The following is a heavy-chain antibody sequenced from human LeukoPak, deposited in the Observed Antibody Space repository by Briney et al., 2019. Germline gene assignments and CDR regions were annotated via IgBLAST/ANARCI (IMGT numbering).Heavy chain of an antibody. CDR1: GFTFSNYW. D-gene: IGHD5-24*01. J-gene: IGHJ4*02. CDR2: ISSDGSST. CDR3: ASGMAGYFDL. Sequence: SGGSLRLSCAASGFTFSNYWMHCVRQAPGKGLVWVSRISSDGSSTSYADSVKGRFTISRDNAKNTLYLQMNSLRAEDTAVYYCASGMAGYFDLWGQGTLVTVSS. V-gene: IGHV3-74*01.